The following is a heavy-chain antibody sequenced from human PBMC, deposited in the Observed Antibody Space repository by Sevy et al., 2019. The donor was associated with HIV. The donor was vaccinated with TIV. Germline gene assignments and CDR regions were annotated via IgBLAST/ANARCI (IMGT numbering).Heavy chain of an antibody. J-gene: IGHJ4*02. CDR1: GYTFTGYY. Sequence: ASVKVSCKASGYTFTGYYMHWVRQAPGQGLEWMGWINPNSGGTNYAQKFQGRVTMTRDTSISTAYMELSRLRSDDTAVYYCARARDSLQLVHLYFDYWGQGTLVTVSS. V-gene: IGHV1-2*02. CDR2: INPNSGGT. D-gene: IGHD6-13*01. CDR3: ARARDSLQLVHLYFDY.